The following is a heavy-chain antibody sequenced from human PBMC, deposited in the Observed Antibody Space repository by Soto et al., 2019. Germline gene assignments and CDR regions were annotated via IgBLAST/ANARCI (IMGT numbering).Heavy chain of an antibody. CDR3: ARDRLRLGGLSLIGYFDY. Sequence: GGSLRLSWEASGFTFTSDAMHWVRQAPGKGLEWVAVISYDGINEYYADSVKGRFTISRDNSKNTLFLQMSSLRVEDTAVYYCARDRLRLGGLSLIGYFDYWGQGTLVTVSS. V-gene: IGHV3-30*15. J-gene: IGHJ4*02. CDR2: ISYDGINE. CDR1: GFTFTSDA. D-gene: IGHD3-16*02.